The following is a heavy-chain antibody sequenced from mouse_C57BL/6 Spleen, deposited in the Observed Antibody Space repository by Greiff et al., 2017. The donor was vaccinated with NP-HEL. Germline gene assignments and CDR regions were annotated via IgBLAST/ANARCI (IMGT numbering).Heavy chain of an antibody. CDR1: GFSLTSYG. CDR2: IWRGGST. V-gene: IGHV2-5*01. Sequence: QVQLQQSGPGLVQPSQSLSITCTVSGFSLTSYGVHWVRQSPGKGLEWLGVIWRGGSTDYNAAFMSRLSITKDNSKSQVFFKMNSLQADDTAIYYCAKSHYGSSGYLDVWGTGTTVTVSS. CDR3: AKSHYGSSGYLDV. J-gene: IGHJ1*03. D-gene: IGHD1-1*01.